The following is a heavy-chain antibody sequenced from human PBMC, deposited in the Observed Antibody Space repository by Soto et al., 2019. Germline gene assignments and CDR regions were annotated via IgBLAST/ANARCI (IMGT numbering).Heavy chain of an antibody. Sequence: SPSFQGHVTISADKSISTAYLQWSSLKASDTAMYYCARHSSRSKWFDPWGQGTLVTVSS. V-gene: IGHV5-10-1*01. CDR3: ARHSSRSKWFDP. D-gene: IGHD6-13*01. J-gene: IGHJ5*02.